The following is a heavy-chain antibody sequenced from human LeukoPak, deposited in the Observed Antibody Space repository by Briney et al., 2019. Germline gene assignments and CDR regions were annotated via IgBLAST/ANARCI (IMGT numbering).Heavy chain of an antibody. CDR3: ARVRKKVWNYFDY. J-gene: IGHJ4*02. CDR1: RFTFSSYG. CDR2: IWYDGSNK. Sequence: GGSLRLSCAASRFTFSSYGMHWVRQAPGKGLEWVAVIWYDGSNKYYADSVKGRFTISRDNSKNTLYLQMNSLRAEDTAVYYCARVRKKVWNYFDYWGQGTLVTVSS. D-gene: IGHD1-1*01. V-gene: IGHV3-33*01.